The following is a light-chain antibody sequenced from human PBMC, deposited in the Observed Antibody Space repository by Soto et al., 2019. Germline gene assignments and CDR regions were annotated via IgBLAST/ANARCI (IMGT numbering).Light chain of an antibody. V-gene: IGLV2-14*03. CDR2: DVI. J-gene: IGLJ1*01. CDR3: SSYSFTTSLYV. Sequence: QSALTQPASVSGSPGQSITISCTGTSFKNVSWYQQHPGQAPKLLIYDVIYRPSWISHRFSGSASAYTASLTISALQADDEAADYCSSYSFTTSLYVFGTGTKLTVL. CDR1: SFKN.